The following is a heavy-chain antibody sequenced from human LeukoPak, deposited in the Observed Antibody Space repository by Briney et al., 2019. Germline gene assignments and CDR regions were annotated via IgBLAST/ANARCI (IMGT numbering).Heavy chain of an antibody. J-gene: IGHJ5*01. Sequence: SVKVSCKASGGTFSSYAISWVRQAPGQGLEWMGGIIPIFGTANYAQKFQGRVTVTRDTSISTAYMDLSRLRSDDTAVYYCARAQPGGFIYPFDSWGQGTLVTVSP. D-gene: IGHD2-8*02. CDR2: IIPIFGTA. V-gene: IGHV1-69*05. CDR1: GGTFSSYA. CDR3: ARAQPGGFIYPFDS.